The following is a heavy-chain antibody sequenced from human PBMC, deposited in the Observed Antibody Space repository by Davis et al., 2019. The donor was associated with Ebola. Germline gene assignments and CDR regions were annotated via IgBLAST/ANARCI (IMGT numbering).Heavy chain of an antibody. CDR3: AKGELRFLEWSWFDP. Sequence: GESLKISCAASGFTFSSYNMNWVRQAPGKGLEWVSAISGSGGSTYYADSVKGRFTISRDNSKNTLYLQMNSLRAEDTAVYYCAKGELRFLEWSWFDPWGQGTLVTVSS. CDR1: GFTFSSYN. J-gene: IGHJ5*02. D-gene: IGHD3-3*01. CDR2: ISGSGGST. V-gene: IGHV3-23*01.